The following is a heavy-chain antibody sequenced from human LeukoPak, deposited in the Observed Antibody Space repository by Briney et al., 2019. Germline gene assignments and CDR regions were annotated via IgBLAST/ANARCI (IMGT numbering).Heavy chain of an antibody. V-gene: IGHV3-53*01. D-gene: IGHD3-22*01. Sequence: GGSLRLFCAASGFTFSNYWMTWVRQAPGKGLEWVSVIYSGGSTYYADSVKGRFTISRDNSKNTLYLQMNSLRAEDTAVYYCARDLRYYDSSGYYAWYFDYWGQGTLVTVSS. CDR2: IYSGGST. CDR1: GFTFSNYW. J-gene: IGHJ4*02. CDR3: ARDLRYYDSSGYYAWYFDY.